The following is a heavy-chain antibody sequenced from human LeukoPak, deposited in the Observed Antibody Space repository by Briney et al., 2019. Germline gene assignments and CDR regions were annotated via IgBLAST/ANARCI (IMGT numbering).Heavy chain of an antibody. V-gene: IGHV4-39*01. J-gene: IGHJ4*02. Sequence: SETLSLTCTVSGDSISSITYYWGWIRQPPGKGLEWIGTIYYSGTTYYNPSLKSRVTISGDTSKNQFSLKLSSVTAADTAVYYCTSLRNWKYFDYWGQGTLVTVAS. CDR2: IYYSGTT. CDR3: TSLRNWKYFDY. D-gene: IGHD1-1*01. CDR1: GDSISSITYY.